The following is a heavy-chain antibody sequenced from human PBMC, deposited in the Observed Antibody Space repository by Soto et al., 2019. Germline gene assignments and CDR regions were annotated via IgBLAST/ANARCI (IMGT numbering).Heavy chain of an antibody. CDR2: IYYSGST. Sequence: ASETLSLTCTVSGGSISSSSYYWGWIRQPPGKGLEWIGSIYYSGSTYYNPSLKSRVTISVDTSKNQFSLKLSSVTAADTAVYYCARHVVVTAIPDYWGQGTLVTVSS. D-gene: IGHD2-21*02. J-gene: IGHJ4*02. V-gene: IGHV4-39*01. CDR1: GGSISSSSYY. CDR3: ARHVVVTAIPDY.